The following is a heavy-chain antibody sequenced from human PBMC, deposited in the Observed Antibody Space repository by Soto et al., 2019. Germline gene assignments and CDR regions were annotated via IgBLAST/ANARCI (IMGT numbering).Heavy chain of an antibody. CDR1: GYTFTGQY. Sequence: ASLKVSCKASGYTFTGQYLHWARQAPGEGLQWMGWINPSSGGTRYSQYFQGRVTMTRDTSISIAYMEMSSLTSDDTAIYYCARDRSTSSFGGSFDVWGQGTMVTVSS. V-gene: IGHV1-2*02. J-gene: IGHJ3*01. CDR2: INPSSGGT. D-gene: IGHD3-16*01. CDR3: ARDRSTSSFGGSFDV.